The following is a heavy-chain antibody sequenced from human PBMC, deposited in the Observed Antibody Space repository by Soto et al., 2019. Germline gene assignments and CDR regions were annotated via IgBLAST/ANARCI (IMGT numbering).Heavy chain of an antibody. CDR1: GFSFSTYW. CDR3: ASWGHLVPVSPTDFDH. J-gene: IGHJ4*01. CDR2: TTPAGSHR. Sequence: LRLSCAASGFSFSTYWMYWVRQTPGKGLMWDSHTTPAGSHRVPAVPVQRRSAVPRDNPKNPLYLQMHRLRADVPVMYYCASWGHLVPVSPTDFDHWGDGTLVTVS. D-gene: IGHD3-16*01. V-gene: IGHV3-74*01.